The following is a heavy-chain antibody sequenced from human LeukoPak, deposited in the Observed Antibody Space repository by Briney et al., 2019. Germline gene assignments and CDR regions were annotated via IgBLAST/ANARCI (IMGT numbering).Heavy chain of an antibody. CDR3: ARGPTVITFNAFDI. J-gene: IGHJ3*02. D-gene: IGHD4-17*01. V-gene: IGHV3-64*01. CDR2: ISNTGIYT. CDR1: GFTFSSYE. Sequence: PGGSLRLSCAASGFTFSSYEMNWVRQAPGKGLEHVSGISNTGIYTYYANSVKGRFTISRDNSKNTLYLQMGRLRAEDMAVYYCARGPTVITFNAFDIWGQGTMVTVSS.